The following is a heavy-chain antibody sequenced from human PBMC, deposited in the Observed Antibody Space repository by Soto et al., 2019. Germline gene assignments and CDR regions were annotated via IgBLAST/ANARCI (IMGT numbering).Heavy chain of an antibody. J-gene: IGHJ6*03. V-gene: IGHV3-30*18. CDR3: AKGPVGWYGYHYYYYMHV. CDR1: GFTFSSYG. D-gene: IGHD6-19*01. Sequence: GGSLRLCCAASGFTFSSYGMHWVRQAPGKGLEWVAVISYDGSNKYYADSVKGRFTISRDNSKNTLYLQMNSLRAEDTAVYYCAKGPVGWYGYHYYYYMHVWGKAIMVTGSS. CDR2: ISYDGSNK.